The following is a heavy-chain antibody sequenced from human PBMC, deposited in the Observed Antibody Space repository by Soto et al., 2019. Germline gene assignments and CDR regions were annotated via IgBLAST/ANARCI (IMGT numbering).Heavy chain of an antibody. CDR1: GLTFISYG. D-gene: IGHD6-19*01. CDR2: IWYDGSNK. CDR3: ARDEGIAVAGPRV. Sequence: QVQLVESGGGVVQPGRSLRLSWAASGLTFISYGMHGFRQAPGKGREWVAVIWYDGSNKYYADSVKGRFTISRDNSKNTLYLQMNSLRAEDTAVYYCARDEGIAVAGPRVWGQGTLVTVSS. V-gene: IGHV3-33*01. J-gene: IGHJ4*02.